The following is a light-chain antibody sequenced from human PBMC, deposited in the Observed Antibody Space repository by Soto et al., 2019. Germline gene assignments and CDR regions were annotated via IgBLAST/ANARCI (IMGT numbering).Light chain of an antibody. V-gene: IGKV3-15*01. CDR3: HQYNNWPRT. J-gene: IGKJ1*01. CDR1: QSVSSK. Sequence: EIVLTQSPATLAVSPGERATLSCRASQSVSSKLAWYQQKPGQAPRLLIYGASTRATGIPATFSGSGSGTEFTLTISSLQSEDFAVYYCHQYNNWPRTFGQGTKVDIK. CDR2: GAS.